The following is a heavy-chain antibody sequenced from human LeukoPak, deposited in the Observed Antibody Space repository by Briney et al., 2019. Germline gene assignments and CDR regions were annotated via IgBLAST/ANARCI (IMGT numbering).Heavy chain of an antibody. CDR1: GGSFSGYY. D-gene: IGHD6-19*01. CDR2: INHSGST. J-gene: IGHJ3*02. Sequence: PSETLSLTCAVYGGSFSGYYWSWIRQPPGKGLEWIGKINHSGSTNYNPSLKSRVTISVDTSKNQFSLKLSSVTAADTAVYYCARVGQWLPPRAAFDIWGQGTMVTVSS. V-gene: IGHV4-34*01. CDR3: ARVGQWLPPRAAFDI.